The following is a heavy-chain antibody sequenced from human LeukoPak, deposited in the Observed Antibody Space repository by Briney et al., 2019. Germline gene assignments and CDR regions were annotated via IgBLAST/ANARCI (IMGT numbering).Heavy chain of an antibody. V-gene: IGHV3-33*01. CDR1: GFSFSTYG. D-gene: IGHD6-19*01. J-gene: IGHJ4*02. Sequence: PGGSLRLSCAASGFSFSTYGMLWVRQAPGKGLEWVAVIWYDGSNKYYADSVKGRFTISRDNSKNTLYLQMNSLRAEDTAVYYCARDTVAGIDYWGQGTLVTVSS. CDR3: ARDTVAGIDY. CDR2: IWYDGSNK.